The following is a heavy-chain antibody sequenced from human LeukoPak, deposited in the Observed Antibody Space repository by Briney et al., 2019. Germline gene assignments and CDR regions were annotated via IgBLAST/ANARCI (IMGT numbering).Heavy chain of an antibody. Sequence: GASVKVSCKASGYTFTSYGISWVRQAPGQGLEWMGRISAYNGNTNYAQKLQGRVTMTTDTSTSTAYMELSSLRSEDTAVYYCARVVCSGGSCYMGDGVYFDYWGQGTLVTVSS. J-gene: IGHJ4*02. CDR2: ISAYNGNT. CDR1: GYTFTSYG. V-gene: IGHV1-18*01. D-gene: IGHD2-15*01. CDR3: ARVVCSGGSCYMGDGVYFDY.